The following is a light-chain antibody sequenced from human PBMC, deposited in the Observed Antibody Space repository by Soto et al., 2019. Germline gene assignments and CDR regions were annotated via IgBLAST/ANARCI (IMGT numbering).Light chain of an antibody. CDR3: QQGHNLPLT. CDR2: SAS. V-gene: IGKV3-15*01. Sequence: EIVMTQSPATLSVSPGERATLSCRASQSISTELAWYQQKPGQPPRLLIYSASTRATGVPARFTGSGSGSEVPPPLRGLPSEDFAVYYCQQGHNLPLTFGQGTRLEI. CDR1: QSISTE. J-gene: IGKJ2*01.